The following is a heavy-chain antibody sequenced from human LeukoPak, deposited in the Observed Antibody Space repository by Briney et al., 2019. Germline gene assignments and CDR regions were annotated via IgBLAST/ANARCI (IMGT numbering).Heavy chain of an antibody. CDR3: EGKTYYDFWSGSEAFDI. CDR2: MNPNSGNT. J-gene: IGHJ3*02. CDR1: GYTFTSYD. Sequence: ASVKVSCKASGYTFTSYDINWVRQATGQGLEWMGWMNPNSGNTGYAQKFQGRVTMTRNTSISTAYMELSSLRSEDTAVYYWEGKTYYDFWSGSEAFDIWGQGTMVTVSS. V-gene: IGHV1-8*01. D-gene: IGHD3-3*01.